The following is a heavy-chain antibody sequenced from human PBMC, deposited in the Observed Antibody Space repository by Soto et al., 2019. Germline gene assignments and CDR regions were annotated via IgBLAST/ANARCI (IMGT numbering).Heavy chain of an antibody. CDR2: IIGSGGRT. CDR3: AKDRIMGSTTIWSMDV. CDR1: GFTFSSYA. D-gene: IGHD2-15*01. Sequence: EVQLLESGGGLVQPGGSLRLSCAASGFTFSSYAMSWVRQAPGKGLEWVSAIIGSGGRTYYADSVKGRFTISRDNSKNTLYLQMNSLRVENTAVYYCAKDRIMGSTTIWSMDVWGQGTTVTDSS. V-gene: IGHV3-23*01. J-gene: IGHJ6*02.